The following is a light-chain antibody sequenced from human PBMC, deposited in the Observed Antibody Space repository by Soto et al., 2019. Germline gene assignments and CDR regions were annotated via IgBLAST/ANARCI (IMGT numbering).Light chain of an antibody. CDR2: DAF. Sequence: EIILTQSPATLSLSLGDRATLSCRASQRVSSSLAWYQQKPGQAPRLLIYDAFNSTTAIPARFSRSVPRTDLTLPIRSLEPEDFGVYYCQHHSNWPITFGKGTRLDIK. V-gene: IGKV3-11*01. CDR1: QRVSSS. CDR3: QHHSNWPIT. J-gene: IGKJ5*01.